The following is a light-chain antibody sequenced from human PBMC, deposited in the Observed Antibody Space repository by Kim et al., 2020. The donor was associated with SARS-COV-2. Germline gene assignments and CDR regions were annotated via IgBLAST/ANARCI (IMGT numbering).Light chain of an antibody. V-gene: IGKV3-11*01. CDR2: DAS. CDR1: QSVTSY. J-gene: IGKJ3*01. Sequence: DIVLTQSPATLSLSPGERATLSCRASQSVTSYLAWYQHKAGQAPRLLIYDASNRATGTPARFSGGGSGTEFTLTISSLEPEDFAVYYCQHGSGWLPIFTFGPGTKVDIK. CDR3: QHGSGWLPIFT.